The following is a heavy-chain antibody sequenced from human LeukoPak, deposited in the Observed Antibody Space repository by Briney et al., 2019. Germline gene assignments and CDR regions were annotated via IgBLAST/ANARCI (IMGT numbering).Heavy chain of an antibody. V-gene: IGHV3-53*01. J-gene: IGHJ4*02. CDR3: ARTRYDSSGNDY. Sequence: QTGGSLRLSCAASGFTVSSNYMSWVRQAPGKGLEWVSVIYSGGSTYYADSVKGRFTISRDNSKNTLYLQMNSLRAEDTAVYYCARTRYDSSGNDYWGQGTLVTVSS. CDR2: IYSGGST. CDR1: GFTVSSNY. D-gene: IGHD3-22*01.